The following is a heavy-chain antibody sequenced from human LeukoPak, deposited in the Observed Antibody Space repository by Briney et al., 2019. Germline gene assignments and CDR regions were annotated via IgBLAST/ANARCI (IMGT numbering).Heavy chain of an antibody. CDR3: ARAHYDFWSGYYTLLFDY. D-gene: IGHD3-3*01. CDR1: GGSISSSSYY. CDR2: IYYSGST. Sequence: SETLSLXCTVSGGSISSSSYYWGWIRQPPGKGLEWIGSIYYSGSTYYNPFLKSRVTISVDTSKNQFSLKLSSVTAADTAVYYCARAHYDFWSGYYTLLFDYWGQGTLVTVSS. V-gene: IGHV4-39*01. J-gene: IGHJ4*02.